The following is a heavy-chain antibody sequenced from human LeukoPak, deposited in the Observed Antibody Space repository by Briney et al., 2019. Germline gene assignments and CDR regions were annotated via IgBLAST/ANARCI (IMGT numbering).Heavy chain of an antibody. V-gene: IGHV4-39*01. Sequence: SETLSLTCTVSGDSISSSSYYWGWIRQPPGKGLEWIGSLYHSDSIYYNPSLESRVTMSVDTSKNQFSLKLSFVTAADTAVYYCARQHDSYHYYYVDVWGTGTTVTVSS. CDR1: GDSISSSSYY. CDR3: ARQHDSYHYYYVDV. J-gene: IGHJ6*03. CDR2: LYHSDSI.